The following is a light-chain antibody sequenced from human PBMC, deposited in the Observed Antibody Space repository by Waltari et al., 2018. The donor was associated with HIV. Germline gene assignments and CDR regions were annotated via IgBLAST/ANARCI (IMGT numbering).Light chain of an antibody. J-gene: IGKJ3*01. CDR1: QSVNNRY. CDR3: QQYDTPPFT. CDR2: GAS. Sequence: EIVLTQSPGTLSLSPGERATLSCRASQSVNNRYIAWYQQKPGQTPRLLMYGASSRATGIPDRFRCSGSGTDFTLTISRLEPEDFAVYYCQQYDTPPFTFGPGTKVDIK. V-gene: IGKV3-20*01.